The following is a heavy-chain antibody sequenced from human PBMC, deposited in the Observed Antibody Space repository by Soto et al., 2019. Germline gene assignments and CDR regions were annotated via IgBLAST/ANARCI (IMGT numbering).Heavy chain of an antibody. V-gene: IGHV3-23*01. Sequence: EVQLLESGGRLVQPGGSLRLSCEASGFSFSTFSSYAMTWVRQPPGRGLEWVSAIGGGSNDAANYADSVKGRFTISRDNSKKTLYLQMNSLRVEDTAVYYCATPIGKEHCRGGSCYAGGDYWGQGTLVTVSS. CDR2: IGGGSNDAA. CDR1: GFSFSTFSSYA. D-gene: IGHD2-15*01. J-gene: IGHJ4*02. CDR3: ATPIGKEHCRGGSCYAGGDY.